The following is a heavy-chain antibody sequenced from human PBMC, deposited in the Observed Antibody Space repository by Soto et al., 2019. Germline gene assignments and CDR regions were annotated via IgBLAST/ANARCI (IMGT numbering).Heavy chain of an antibody. D-gene: IGHD5-18*01. CDR3: AKVGGGYSYGYHYYYGMDV. Sequence: PGGSLRLSCAASGFTFSSYAMSWVRKAPGKGLEWVSAISGSGGSTYYADSVKGRFTISRDNSKNTLYLQMNSLRAEDTAVYYCAKVGGGYSYGYHYYYGMDVWGQGTTVTVSS. CDR2: ISGSGGST. J-gene: IGHJ6*02. V-gene: IGHV3-23*01. CDR1: GFTFSSYA.